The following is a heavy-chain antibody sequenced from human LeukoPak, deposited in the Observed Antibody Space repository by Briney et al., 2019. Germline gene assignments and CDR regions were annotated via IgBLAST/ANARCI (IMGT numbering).Heavy chain of an antibody. CDR1: GYTFTIYV. D-gene: IGHD3-22*01. J-gene: IGHJ4*02. V-gene: IGHV1-18*01. CDR2: ISAYNGNT. CDR3: ERYRDSSGYCFDY. Sequence: ASVKVSCKASGYTFTIYVISWVRQAPGQGPERMRGISAYNGNTIYAQKRQGRVTMTTDTSTSTAYMELRSLRSDDTAVYYCERYRDSSGYCFDYWGQGTLVTVSS.